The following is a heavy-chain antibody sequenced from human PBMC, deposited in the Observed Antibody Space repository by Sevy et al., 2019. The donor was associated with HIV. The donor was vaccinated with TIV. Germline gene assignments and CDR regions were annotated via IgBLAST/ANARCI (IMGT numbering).Heavy chain of an antibody. CDR1: RFTFSSYA. CDR2: ISFDGRKT. Sequence: GGSLRLSCAASRFTFSSYAFHWVRQAPGKGLEWVAVISFDGRKTDYANSVKGRFTISKDNSKNTLHLRMSRLRGDDTAVYYCARDLRVDLDYWGHGTLVTVSS. CDR3: ARDLRVDLDY. V-gene: IGHV3-30*04. J-gene: IGHJ4*01.